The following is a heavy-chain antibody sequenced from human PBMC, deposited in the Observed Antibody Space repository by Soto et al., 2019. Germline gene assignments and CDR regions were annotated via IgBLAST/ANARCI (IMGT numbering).Heavy chain of an antibody. Sequence: PVGSLRLSCAASGFTVSSNYMSWVRQAPGKGLEWVSVIYSGGSTYYADSVKGRFTISRDNSKNTLYLQMNSLRAEDTAVYYCARSSDPQPFYKRVHPNEYFQHWGQGTLVTVSS. D-gene: IGHD1-1*01. CDR2: IYSGGST. V-gene: IGHV3-53*01. CDR1: GFTVSSNY. J-gene: IGHJ1*01. CDR3: ARSSDPQPFYKRVHPNEYFQH.